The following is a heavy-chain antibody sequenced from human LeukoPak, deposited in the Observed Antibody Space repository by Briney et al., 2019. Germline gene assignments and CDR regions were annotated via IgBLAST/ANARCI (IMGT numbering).Heavy chain of an antibody. CDR1: GFTFSSYE. J-gene: IGHJ4*02. Sequence: GGSLRLSCAASGFTFSSYEMNWVRQAPGKGLEWVSAISGSGGSTYYADSVKGRFTISRDNSKNTLYLQMNSLRAEDTAVYYCAKDRYYDYVWGSSDYWGQGTLVTVSS. CDR3: AKDRYYDYVWGSSDY. D-gene: IGHD3-16*01. CDR2: ISGSGGST. V-gene: IGHV3-23*01.